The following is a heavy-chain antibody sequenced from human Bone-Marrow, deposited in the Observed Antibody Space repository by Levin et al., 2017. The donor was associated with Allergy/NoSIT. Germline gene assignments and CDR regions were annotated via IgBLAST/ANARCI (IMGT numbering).Heavy chain of an antibody. CDR1: GGSFSGFY. J-gene: IGHJ6*03. D-gene: IGHD3-22*01. CDR3: ARVGSSVTPSRFHNYMDV. Sequence: PSETLSLSCAVYGGSFSGFYWSWIRQPPGKGLEWLGDINHRGVTMYNPSLESRLTISVDTSKKQFSLQLTPLTAADTAVYYCARVGSSVTPSRFHNYMDVWGQGATVTVSS. V-gene: IGHV4-34*01. CDR2: INHRGVT.